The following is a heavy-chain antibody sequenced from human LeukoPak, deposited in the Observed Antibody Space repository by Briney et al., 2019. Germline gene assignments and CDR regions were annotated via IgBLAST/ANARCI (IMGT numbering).Heavy chain of an antibody. CDR3: ARAPYYDILTGYYHYYYGMDV. CDR1: GGSFSGYY. V-gene: IGHV4-34*01. J-gene: IGHJ6*02. D-gene: IGHD3-9*01. CDR2: INHSGST. Sequence: SETLSLTCAVYGGSFSGYYWSWIRQPPGKGVEWIGEINHSGSTNYNPSLKSRVTISVDTSKNQFSLKLSSVTAADTAVYYCARAPYYDILTGYYHYYYGMDVWGQGTTVTVSS.